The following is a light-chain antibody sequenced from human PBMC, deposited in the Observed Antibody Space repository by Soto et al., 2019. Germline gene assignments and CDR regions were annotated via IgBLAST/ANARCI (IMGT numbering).Light chain of an antibody. J-gene: IGLJ1*01. CDR1: SSDVGDYDY. CDR3: SSYSSTNTRFV. V-gene: IGLV2-14*01. CDR2: DVS. Sequence: QSALTQPTSVSGSPGQSITISCTGTSSDVGDYDYVSWYQEHPGKAPKLMIYDVSSRPSGVSDRFSGSKSGSTASLTISGLQPEDEADYYCSSYSSTNTRFVFGAGTQVTVL.